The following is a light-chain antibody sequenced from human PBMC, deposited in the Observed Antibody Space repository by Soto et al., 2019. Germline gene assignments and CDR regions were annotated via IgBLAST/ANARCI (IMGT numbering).Light chain of an antibody. Sequence: DIQMTQSPATLSASVGDTVSITSRASQSVLTWLAWYQQKPGKAPNLLIYKASRLRDGVPSRFSGSVSGTDFTLTISSLRPDDFASYFCQHFFSYPYAFGQGTKLEI. V-gene: IGKV1-5*03. CDR1: QSVLTW. J-gene: IGKJ2*01. CDR3: QHFFSYPYA. CDR2: KAS.